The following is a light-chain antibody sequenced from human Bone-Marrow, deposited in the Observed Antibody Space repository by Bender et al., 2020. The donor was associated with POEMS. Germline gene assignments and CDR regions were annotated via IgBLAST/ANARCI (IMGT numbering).Light chain of an antibody. CDR3: STWDDRLNAWL. CDR2: ADD. V-gene: IGLV1-44*01. Sequence: QSVLTQPPSASGTPGQRVTISCSGGSIGRNPTNWYQQLPGTAPRLFIYADDRRPSGVPNRFSASKSGSSASLAISGLQSEDAADYYCSTWDDRLNAWLFGGGTKLTVL. J-gene: IGLJ3*02. CDR1: SIGRNP.